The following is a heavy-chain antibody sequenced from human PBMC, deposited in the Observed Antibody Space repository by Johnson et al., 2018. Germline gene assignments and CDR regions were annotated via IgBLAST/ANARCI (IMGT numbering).Heavy chain of an antibody. CDR3: ARDGVRELLLGAFDM. CDR1: GFTFSGYG. J-gene: IGHJ3*02. V-gene: IGHV3-21*06. D-gene: IGHD1-26*01. CDR2: ISRTSSYK. Sequence: VQLVESGGGLVKPGGSXRLSCAASGFTFSGYGMTWVRQAPGKGLEWVASISRTSSYKKYADSVKGRFTISRDNAKNSLYLETNSLRVEDTAVYYCARDGVRELLLGAFDMWGQGTMVTVSS.